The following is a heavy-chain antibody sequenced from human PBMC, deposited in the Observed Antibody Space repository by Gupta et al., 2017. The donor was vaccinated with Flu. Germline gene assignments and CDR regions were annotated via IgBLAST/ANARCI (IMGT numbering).Heavy chain of an antibody. V-gene: IGHV3-23*01. CDR3: AKGSGEIDY. D-gene: IGHD1-26*01. CDR2: ISGRAINT. CDR1: GFTFSSYA. J-gene: IGHJ4*02. Sequence: GFTFSSYAMRWVRQAPGKGLEWVSAISGRAINTYYADSVKGRFTISRDDSKNTLYLQMNSLRAEDTAVYYCAKGSGEIDYWGQGTLVTVSS.